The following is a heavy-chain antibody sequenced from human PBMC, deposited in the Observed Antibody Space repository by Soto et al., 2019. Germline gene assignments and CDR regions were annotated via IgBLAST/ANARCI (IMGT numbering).Heavy chain of an antibody. Sequence: QVQLVESGGGVVQPGRSLRLSCAASGFTFSSYAMHWVRQAPGKGLEWVAVISYDGSNKYYADSVKGRFTISRDNSKNTLYLQMISLGAEDTAVYYCASYSTVHYYYGMDVWGQGTTVTVSS. J-gene: IGHJ6*02. CDR3: ASYSTVHYYYGMDV. V-gene: IGHV3-30-3*01. CDR1: GFTFSSYA. D-gene: IGHD4-17*01. CDR2: ISYDGSNK.